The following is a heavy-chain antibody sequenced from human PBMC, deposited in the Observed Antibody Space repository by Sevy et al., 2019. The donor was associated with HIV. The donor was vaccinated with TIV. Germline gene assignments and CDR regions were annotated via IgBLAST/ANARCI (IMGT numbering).Heavy chain of an antibody. V-gene: IGHV3-7*01. CDR2: INQDGSEK. CDR1: GITISSHW. Sequence: GGSLRLSCVGSGITISSHWMNWVRQAPGKGLEWVANINQDGSEKYHVDSVKGRFTISRDNAKNSGYLQMHSLRVEDSGVYYCARXMGVWGQGTTVTVSS. J-gene: IGHJ6*02. CDR3: ARXMGV.